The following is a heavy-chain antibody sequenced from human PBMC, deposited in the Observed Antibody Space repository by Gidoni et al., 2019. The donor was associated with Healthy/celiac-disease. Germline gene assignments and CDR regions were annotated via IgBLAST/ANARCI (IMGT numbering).Heavy chain of an antibody. J-gene: IGHJ4*02. CDR1: GFTFSSYG. CDR2: IWYDGSNK. D-gene: IGHD5-18*01. CDR3: AKEVQLWLKVTGLFDY. Sequence: QVQLVESGGGVVQPGRSLRLSCAASGFTFSSYGMHWVRQAPGKGLEWVAVIWYDGSNKYYADSVKGRFTISRDNSKNTLYLQMNSLRAEDTAVYYCAKEVQLWLKVTGLFDYWGQGTLVTVSS. V-gene: IGHV3-33*06.